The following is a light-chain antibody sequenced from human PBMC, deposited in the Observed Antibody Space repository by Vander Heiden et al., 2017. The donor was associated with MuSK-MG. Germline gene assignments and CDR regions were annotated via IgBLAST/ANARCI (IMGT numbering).Light chain of an antibody. V-gene: IGKV1-9*01. CDR1: QGIDNY. J-gene: IGKJ4*01. CDR3: QQFTSHLT. CDR2: AAS. Sequence: DIQLTQSPSFLSASVGDRVTITCRASQGIDNYLAWYQQKAGKAPNLLIYAASSVESGVPQRLSGDGSGTEFTLTMTSLQPEDFATYYWQQFTSHLTFGGGTKVEIK.